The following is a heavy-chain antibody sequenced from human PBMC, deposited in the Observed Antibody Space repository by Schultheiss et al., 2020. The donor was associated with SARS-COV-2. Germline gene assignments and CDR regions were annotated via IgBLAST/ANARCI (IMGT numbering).Heavy chain of an antibody. V-gene: IGHV4-59*12. CDR3: ASGVYRFLEWQERDY. D-gene: IGHD3-3*01. Sequence: SETLSLTCIVSGGSISSYYWSWIRQSPGKGLEWIGYIYNSGSTNYNPSLKSRVTISVDTSKHQFSLRLRSATAADTAVYYCASGVYRFLEWQERDYWGQGTLVTVSS. CDR2: IYNSGST. CDR1: GGSISSYY. J-gene: IGHJ4*02.